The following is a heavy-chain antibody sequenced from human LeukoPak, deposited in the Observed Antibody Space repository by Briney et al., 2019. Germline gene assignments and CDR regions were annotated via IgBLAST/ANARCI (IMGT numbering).Heavy chain of an antibody. D-gene: IGHD1-26*01. J-gene: IGHJ6*03. CDR3: ARLGPSGSYRNYYYYYMDV. Sequence: SETLSLTCTVSGGSISSYYWSWIRQPAGKGLEWIGRIYTSGSTNYNPSLKSRVTMSVGTSKNQFSLKLSSVTAADTAVYYCARLGPSGSYRNYYYYYMDVWGKGTTVTVSS. V-gene: IGHV4-4*07. CDR1: GGSISSYY. CDR2: IYTSGST.